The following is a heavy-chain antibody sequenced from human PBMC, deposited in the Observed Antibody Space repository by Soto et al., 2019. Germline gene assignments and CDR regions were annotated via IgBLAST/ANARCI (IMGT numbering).Heavy chain of an antibody. Sequence: QVQLVQSGAEVKKPGASVKVSCKASGYTFIGYYIHWVRQAPGQGLEWMGWINPNSGGTNYAQRFQDWVTMTRDTSINTAYMELSGLRSDDTAVYYCARDWQFGDYGYFFDDWGRGTLVTVFS. V-gene: IGHV1-2*04. CDR2: INPNSGGT. CDR3: ARDWQFGDYGYFFDD. J-gene: IGHJ4*02. D-gene: IGHD4-17*01. CDR1: GYTFIGYY.